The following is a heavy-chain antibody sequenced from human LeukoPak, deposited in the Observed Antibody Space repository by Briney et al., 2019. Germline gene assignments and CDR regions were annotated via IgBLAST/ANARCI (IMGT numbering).Heavy chain of an antibody. CDR2: IYYSGST. V-gene: IGHV4-59*01. CDR1: GGSISTYY. D-gene: IGHD5-24*01. CDR3: ARGRSRDGYIYDH. Sequence: SETLSLTCTVSGGSISTYYWRWLRQPPGKGLEWIGYIYYSGSTNYTPSLKSRVTISVDTSKNQFSLNLSSVTAADTAVYYCARGRSRDGYIYDHWGQGTLVTVSS. J-gene: IGHJ4*02.